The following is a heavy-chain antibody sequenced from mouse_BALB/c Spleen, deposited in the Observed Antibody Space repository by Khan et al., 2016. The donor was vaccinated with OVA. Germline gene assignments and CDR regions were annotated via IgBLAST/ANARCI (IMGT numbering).Heavy chain of an antibody. CDR1: GYSITSDYA. CDR3: ARDGSRYNYAMDY. J-gene: IGHJ4*01. CDR2: ISSSGST. Sequence: VQLKESGPGLVKPSQSLSLTCTVTGYSITSDYAWNWIRQFPGNKLEWMGYISSSGSTNYNTALKSRISITRDTSKNQFFLQLNSVTTEDTATXSCARDGSRYNYAMDYWGQGTSVTVSS. V-gene: IGHV3-2*02. D-gene: IGHD2-3*01.